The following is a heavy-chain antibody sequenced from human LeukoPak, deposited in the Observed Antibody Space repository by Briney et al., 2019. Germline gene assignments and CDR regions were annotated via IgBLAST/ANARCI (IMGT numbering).Heavy chain of an antibody. Sequence: GGSLRLSCAASGFTFSTYAMTWVRQAPGMGLEWVSSISGTGGSTYYADSVKGRFTISRDNAKNSLYLQMNSLRAEDTAVYYCARDHYYYDSSGYEDYWGQGTLVTVSS. D-gene: IGHD3-22*01. V-gene: IGHV3-23*01. CDR2: ISGTGGST. J-gene: IGHJ4*02. CDR3: ARDHYYYDSSGYEDY. CDR1: GFTFSTYA.